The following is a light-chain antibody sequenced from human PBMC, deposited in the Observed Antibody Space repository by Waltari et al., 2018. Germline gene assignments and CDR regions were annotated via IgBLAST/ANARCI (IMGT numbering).Light chain of an antibody. Sequence: QSVLTQPPSASGNPGQRVTISCSGSYSNIGSNIVTLYQQLPGTAPKLLIYSNDYRPSWVPDRFSGSKSGTSASLAISGLQSEDDADYYCATWDDRLTGVVFGGGTRVTVL. CDR3: ATWDDRLTGVV. CDR2: SND. J-gene: IGLJ2*01. CDR1: YSNIGSNI. V-gene: IGLV1-44*01.